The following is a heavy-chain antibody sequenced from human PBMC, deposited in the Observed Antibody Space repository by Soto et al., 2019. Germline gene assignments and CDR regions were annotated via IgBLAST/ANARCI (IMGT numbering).Heavy chain of an antibody. V-gene: IGHV3-7*01. CDR3: ASDRHIGP. CDR1: GFTFGNYW. J-gene: IGHJ5*02. CDR2: IKQDGSER. Sequence: PGGSLRLSCAACGFTFGNYWISWVRQAPGKGPEWVANIKQDGSERNYVDSVKGRFTISRDNAESSLYLQMNSLRVEDTGVYYCASDRHIGPWGQGTLVTVSS. D-gene: IGHD2-21*01.